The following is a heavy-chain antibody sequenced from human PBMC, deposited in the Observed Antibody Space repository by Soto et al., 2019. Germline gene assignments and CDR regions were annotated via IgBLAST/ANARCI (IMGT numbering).Heavy chain of an antibody. CDR3: ARSIAVSGPFDY. V-gene: IGHV4-39*01. CDR1: GGSISSSTYY. Sequence: PSETLSLTCTVSGGSISSSTYYWGWIRQPPGKGLEWIGNIYYSGSTSYNPSLKNRVTISVDTSKNQFSLKLSSVTAADTAVYYCARSIAVSGPFDYWGQGTLVTVSS. J-gene: IGHJ4*02. CDR2: IYYSGST. D-gene: IGHD6-19*01.